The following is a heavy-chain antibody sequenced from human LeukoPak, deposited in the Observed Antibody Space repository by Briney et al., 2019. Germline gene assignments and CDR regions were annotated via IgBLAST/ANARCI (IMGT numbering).Heavy chain of an antibody. J-gene: IGHJ3*02. CDR2: FTGGEGIT. D-gene: IGHD3-10*01. CDR3: AKDRGGSGSYYYSAFDI. CDR1: GFTFSTYA. Sequence: GGSLRLSCAASGFTFSTYAMSWVRQAPGKGLEWVSTFTGGEGITHYADSVKGRFTISRDNSKNTLYLQMNSLRADDTAVYYCAKDRGGSGSYYYSAFDIWGQGTMVTVSS. V-gene: IGHV3-23*01.